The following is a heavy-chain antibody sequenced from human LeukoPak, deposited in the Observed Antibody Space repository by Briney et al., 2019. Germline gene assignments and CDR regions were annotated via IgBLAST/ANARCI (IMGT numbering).Heavy chain of an antibody. J-gene: IGHJ3*02. V-gene: IGHV3-30-3*01. CDR1: GFTFSSYA. CDR2: ISYDGSNK. CDR3: ARAADAFDI. Sequence: GGSLRLSGAASGFTFSSYAMHWVRQAPGKGLEWVAVISYDGSNKYYADSVKGRFTISRDNSKNTLYLQMNSLRAEDTAVYYCARAADAFDIWGQGTMVTVSS.